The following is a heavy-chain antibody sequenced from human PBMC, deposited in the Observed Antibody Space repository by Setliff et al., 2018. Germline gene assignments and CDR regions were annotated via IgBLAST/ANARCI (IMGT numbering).Heavy chain of an antibody. CDR1: GGSINNYY. CDR2: VYSNVGT. CDR3: ARGGTFRYYYYMDV. Sequence: SETLSLTCTVSGGSINNYYWSWIRQPAGKGLEWIGRVYSNVGTNFNPSLKSRVTMSVDASKNQISLRLNSVTAADTAVYYCARGGTFRYYYYMDVWGKGTTVTVSS. V-gene: IGHV4-4*07. J-gene: IGHJ6*03. D-gene: IGHD5-12*01.